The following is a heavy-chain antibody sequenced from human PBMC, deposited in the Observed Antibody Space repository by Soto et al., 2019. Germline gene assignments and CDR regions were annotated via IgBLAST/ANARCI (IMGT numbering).Heavy chain of an antibody. CDR1: GYTFTNYW. D-gene: IGHD4-4*01. V-gene: IGHV5-51*01. CDR2: IFPRDFDF. J-gene: IGHJ5*01. CDR3: ARLVSLLQPIDS. Sequence: PGESLKISSHTSGYTFTNYWIGLVRRMPGGGLDWLCLIFPRDFDFMYSPSFECQVTISPDRSTATAFLQWRSLEASASALYFSARLVSLLQPIDSWGQGTPVTFSS.